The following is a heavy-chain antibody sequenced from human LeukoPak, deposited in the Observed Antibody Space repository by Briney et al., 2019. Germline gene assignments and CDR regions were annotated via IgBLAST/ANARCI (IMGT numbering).Heavy chain of an antibody. V-gene: IGHV3-21*01. CDR1: GFIFGDCT. D-gene: IGHD2-21*01. J-gene: IGHJ4*02. CDR3: AKDLSVRHIVGKNVFDH. CDR2: ISSSSSYI. Sequence: GGSLRLSCAASGFIFGDCTMNWVRQAPGKGLEWVSSISSSSSYIYYADSVKGRFTISRDNSKNTLYLQMNSLRAEDTAVYYCAKDLSVRHIVGKNVFDHWGQGTLVTVSS.